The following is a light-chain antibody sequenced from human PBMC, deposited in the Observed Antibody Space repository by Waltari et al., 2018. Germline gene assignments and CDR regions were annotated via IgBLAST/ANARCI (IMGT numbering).Light chain of an antibody. J-gene: IGLJ2*01. V-gene: IGLV3-19*01. CDR2: GKN. CDR1: SLRSYY. Sequence: SSELTQEPAVSVALGQTVRITCQGDSLRSYYASWYQQKPGQAPVLVIYGKNNRPSGIPDRFPGHRAGNTAFLHHTGAQAEDEADYYCNSRDSSGNHVVFGGGTKLTVL. CDR3: NSRDSSGNHVV.